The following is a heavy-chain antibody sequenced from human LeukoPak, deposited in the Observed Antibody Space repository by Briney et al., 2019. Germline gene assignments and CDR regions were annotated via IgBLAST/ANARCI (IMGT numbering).Heavy chain of an antibody. CDR3: ARGEYSNGYPYRLDS. CDR1: GSTFSDYH. Sequence: ASVKVSCKASGSTFSDYHINWVRQASGQGPEWMGWINPKSGDASYNQAFQGRVTMTRDTSTSTAYMELNRLRSDDTAMYYCARGEYSNGYPYRLDSWGQGTLVTVSS. J-gene: IGHJ4*02. D-gene: IGHD3-16*01. CDR2: INPKSGDA. V-gene: IGHV1-2*02.